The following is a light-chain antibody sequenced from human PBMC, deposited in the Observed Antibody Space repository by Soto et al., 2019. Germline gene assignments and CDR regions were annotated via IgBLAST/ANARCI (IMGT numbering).Light chain of an antibody. J-gene: IGLJ3*02. V-gene: IGLV2-14*01. CDR2: EVS. Sequence: QSALTQPASVSGSPGQSITISCTGTSSDVGGYNYVSWYQQHPGKAPKLMIYEVSNRPSGVSNRFSGSKSGDTASLTISGLHAEVEADYYCSSYTSSSNPWVFGGGTNLTVL. CDR3: SSYTSSSNPWV. CDR1: SSDVGGYNY.